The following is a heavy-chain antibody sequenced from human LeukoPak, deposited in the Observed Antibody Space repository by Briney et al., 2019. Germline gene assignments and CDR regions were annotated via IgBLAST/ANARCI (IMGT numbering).Heavy chain of an antibody. D-gene: IGHD6-19*01. J-gene: IGHJ5*02. CDR2: VFYSGIT. CDR3: ARAEEAYSSGWYTSSWFDP. Sequence: SETLSPTSMSLGAPWGGYYWSWFGHPPGKGLGWIGLVFYSGITNYTPSLKSRVTISVDTSKNQFSLKLSSATAADTAVYYCARAEEAYSSGWYTSSWFDPWGQGTLVTVSS. V-gene: IGHV4-59*13. CDR1: GAPWGGYY.